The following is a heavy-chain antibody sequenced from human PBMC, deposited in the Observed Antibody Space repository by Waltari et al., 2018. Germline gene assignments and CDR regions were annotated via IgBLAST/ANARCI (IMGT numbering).Heavy chain of an antibody. D-gene: IGHD6-13*01. Sequence: EAQLXESGXGLEKPGGSFRLSWVGPGLNFNNAWMNWVRQAPGKGLXWVGRXMRKAEGDTTXYAAPVKGRFTTSRDDSXNTVYLQMXXLXIXDTALYYCTTTGGISWPPXWGQGTLVTVSS. CDR3: TTTGGISWPPX. J-gene: IGHJ4*02. CDR2: XMRKAEGDTT. V-gene: IGHV3-15*07. CDR1: GLNFNNAW.